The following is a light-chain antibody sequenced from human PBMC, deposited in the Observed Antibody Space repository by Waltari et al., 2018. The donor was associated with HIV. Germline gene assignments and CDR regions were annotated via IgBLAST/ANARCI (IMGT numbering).Light chain of an antibody. CDR1: SSDVGSYNL. Sequence: QSALTQPASVSGSPGQSITISCTGTSSDVGSYNLVSWYQQHPGKAPKLMIYEVSKRPSGVSNRFSCSKSGNTASLTISGLQAEDEADYYCCSYAGSSTWVFGGGTKLTVL. CDR3: CSYAGSSTWV. J-gene: IGLJ3*02. V-gene: IGLV2-23*02. CDR2: EVS.